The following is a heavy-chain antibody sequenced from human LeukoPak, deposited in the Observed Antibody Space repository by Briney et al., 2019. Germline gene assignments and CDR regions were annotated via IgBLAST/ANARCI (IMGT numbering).Heavy chain of an antibody. V-gene: IGHV3-7*04. CDR2: IRQDESEK. CDR3: ARHARDSPYSHFDY. CDR1: GFTFSSYW. D-gene: IGHD3-22*01. Sequence: GGSLRLSCGASGFTFSSYWMSWVRQAPGKGLEWVANIRQDESEKKYVDSVKGRFTISRDNAQNSLYLQMSSLRAEDTALYYCARHARDSPYSHFDYWGQGTLVTVSS. J-gene: IGHJ4*02.